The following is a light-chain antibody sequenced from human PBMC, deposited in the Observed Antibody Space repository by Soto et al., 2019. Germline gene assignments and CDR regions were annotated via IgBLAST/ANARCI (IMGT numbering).Light chain of an antibody. Sequence: QSVLTQPASVSGSPVQSITVSCTGNSFDVGGSNYVSWYQQHPGKAPRLIIFDVNNRPSGVSPRFSGSKSGNTASLTISGLQAEDESHYFCTSYRRGPLYVFGTGTKVTVL. J-gene: IGLJ1*01. V-gene: IGLV2-14*03. CDR2: DVN. CDR3: TSYRRGPLYV. CDR1: SFDVGGSNY.